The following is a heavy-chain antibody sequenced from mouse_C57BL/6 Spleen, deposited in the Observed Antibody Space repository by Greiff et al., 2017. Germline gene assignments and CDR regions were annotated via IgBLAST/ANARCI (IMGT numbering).Heavy chain of an antibody. J-gene: IGHJ4*01. CDR2: ISSGGSYT. Sequence: EVMLVESGGDLVKPGGSLKLSCAASGFTFSSYGMSWVRQTPDKRLEWVATISSGGSYTYYPDSVKGRFTISRDTAKNTLYLQMSSLKSEDTAMYYCARRDDGYYVAMDYWGQGTSVTVSS. D-gene: IGHD2-3*01. CDR3: ARRDDGYYVAMDY. V-gene: IGHV5-6*02. CDR1: GFTFSSYG.